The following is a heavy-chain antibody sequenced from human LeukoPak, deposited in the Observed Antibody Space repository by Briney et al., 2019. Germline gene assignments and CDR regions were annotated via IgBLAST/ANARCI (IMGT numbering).Heavy chain of an antibody. CDR3: AKGPPRGAYYHMDV. V-gene: IGHV3-30*02. J-gene: IGHJ6*03. D-gene: IGHD3-10*01. CDR2: TRFDGSTK. CDR1: GFIFSTYG. Sequence: PGGSLRLSCAASGFIFSTYGMHWVRQAPGKGLEWVAFTRFDGSTKYYADSVKGRFTISRDNSKNTVSLQMNSLRVEDTSVYYCAKGPPRGAYYHMDVRGKGTTVTVSS.